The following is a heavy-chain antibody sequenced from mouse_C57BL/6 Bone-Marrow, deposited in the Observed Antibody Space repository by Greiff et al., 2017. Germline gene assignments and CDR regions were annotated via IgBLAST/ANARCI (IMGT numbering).Heavy chain of an antibody. CDR2: ISDGGSYT. V-gene: IGHV5-4*03. Sequence: EVKVVESGGGLVKPGGSLKLSCAASGFTFSSYAMSWVRQTPEKRLEWVATISDGGSYTYYPDNVKGRFTISRDNAKNNLYLQMSHLKSEDTAMYYCARIPLTGTAGYWGQGTTLTVSS. D-gene: IGHD4-1*01. J-gene: IGHJ2*01. CDR1: GFTFSSYA. CDR3: ARIPLTGTAGY.